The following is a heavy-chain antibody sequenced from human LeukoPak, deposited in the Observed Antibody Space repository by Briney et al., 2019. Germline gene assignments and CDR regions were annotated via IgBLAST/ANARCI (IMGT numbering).Heavy chain of an antibody. D-gene: IGHD3-9*01. CDR2: ISGSGGST. CDR1: GFTFSSYA. V-gene: IGHV3-23*01. J-gene: IGHJ4*02. CDR3: AKASYILTGYYRESLDY. Sequence: HPGGSLRLSCAASGFTFSSYAMSWVRQAPGKGLEWVSAISGSGGSTYYADSVKGRFTISRDNSKNTLYLQMNSLRAEDTAVYYCAKASYILTGYYRESLDYWGQGTLVTVSS.